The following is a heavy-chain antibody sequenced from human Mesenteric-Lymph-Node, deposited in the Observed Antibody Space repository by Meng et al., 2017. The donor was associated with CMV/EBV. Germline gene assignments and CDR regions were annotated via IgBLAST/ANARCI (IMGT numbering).Heavy chain of an antibody. J-gene: IGHJ4*02. Sequence: GGSLRLSCAASGFTVSSNYMSWVRQAPGKGLEWVSVIYSGGSTYYADSVKGRFTISRDNSKNTLYLQMNSLRAEDTAVYYCARGFLEYSNYFDYWGQGTLVTVSS. CDR3: ARGFLEYSNYFDY. D-gene: IGHD3-3*01. V-gene: IGHV3-66*02. CDR1: GFTVSSNY. CDR2: IYSGGST.